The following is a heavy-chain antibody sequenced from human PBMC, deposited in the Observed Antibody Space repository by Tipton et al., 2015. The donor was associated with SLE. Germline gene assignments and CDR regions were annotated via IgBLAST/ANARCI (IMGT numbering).Heavy chain of an antibody. J-gene: IGHJ4*02. CDR3: ARRGFCSGGSCHGLDY. V-gene: IGHV5-51*03. D-gene: IGHD2-15*01. CDR2: IYPGDSDT. CDR1: GNSFTSYW. Sequence: QLVQSGAEVKKPGESLKISCKGSGNSFTSYWIGWVRQRPGKGLEWMGIIYPGDSDTRYSPSFQGQVTISADKSISTAYLQWSSLKASDSAMYYCARRGFCSGGSCHGLDYWGQGTLVTVSS.